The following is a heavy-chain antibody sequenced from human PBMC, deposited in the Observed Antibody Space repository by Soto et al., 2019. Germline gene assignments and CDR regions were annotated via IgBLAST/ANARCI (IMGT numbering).Heavy chain of an antibody. CDR3: VRDPRFGSSSSNGDY. D-gene: IGHD6-6*01. J-gene: IGHJ4*02. Sequence: SETLSLTCTVSGDSISSGDYYWSWIRQPPGKGLEWIGDIHYSGTTHYNPSLKSRATISVDTSRNQFSLKLRSVTAADTAVYYCVRDPRFGSSSSNGDYWGQGILVTVSS. CDR1: GDSISSGDYY. V-gene: IGHV4-30-4*01. CDR2: IHYSGTT.